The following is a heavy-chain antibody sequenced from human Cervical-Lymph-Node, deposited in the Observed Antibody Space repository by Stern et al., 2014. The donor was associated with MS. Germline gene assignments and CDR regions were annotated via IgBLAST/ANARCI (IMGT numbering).Heavy chain of an antibody. D-gene: IGHD6-13*01. CDR2: IYPGYSET. J-gene: IGHJ4*02. V-gene: IGHV5-51*03. Sequence: EVQLLESGAELKKPGESLRISCKGSGYSLTNTWIGWVRQMPGKGLEWMGIIYPGYSETRYSPSFQGQVTISADKSINTAYLQWSSLKASDTAMYYCARGRGIALRPDYWGQGTLVTVSS. CDR1: GYSLTNTW. CDR3: ARGRGIALRPDY.